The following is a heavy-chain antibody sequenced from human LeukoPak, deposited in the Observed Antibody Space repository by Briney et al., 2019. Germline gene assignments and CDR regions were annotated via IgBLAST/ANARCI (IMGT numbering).Heavy chain of an antibody. V-gene: IGHV4-61*01. CDR1: GASVSSGSYY. Sequence: SETLSLTCTVSGASVSSGSYYWSWIRQPPGKGLEWIGYIYYSGSTNYNPSLKSRVTISVDTSKNQFSLKLSSVTAADTAVYYCARDPDCSSTSCYAGFDYWGQGTLVTVSS. D-gene: IGHD2-2*01. CDR2: IYYSGST. J-gene: IGHJ4*02. CDR3: ARDPDCSSTSCYAGFDY.